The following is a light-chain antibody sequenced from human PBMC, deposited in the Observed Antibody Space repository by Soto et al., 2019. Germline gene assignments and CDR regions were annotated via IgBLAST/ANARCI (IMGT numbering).Light chain of an antibody. J-gene: IGKJ4*01. CDR2: GAS. V-gene: IGKV3-20*01. Sequence: EIVLTQSPGTLSLSPGERATLSCRASQSVSSSYLAWYQQKPGQAPRLLIYGASSRATGIPDRFSGSGSGTDFNLTINRLEPEDFAVYYCEQYDKSITFGGGTKVEIK. CDR1: QSVSSSY. CDR3: EQYDKSIT.